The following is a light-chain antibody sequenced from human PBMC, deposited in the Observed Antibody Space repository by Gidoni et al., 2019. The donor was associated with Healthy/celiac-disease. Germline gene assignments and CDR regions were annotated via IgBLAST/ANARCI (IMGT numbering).Light chain of an antibody. Sequence: QSALTQPASVSGSPGPPITISCTGPSSDVAGYNYVSWYQQHPGKAPKLMIYEVSNRPSGVSNRFSGSKSGNTASLTISGLQAEDEADYYCSSYTSSSTLVVFGGGTKLTVL. CDR1: SSDVAGYNY. CDR3: SSYTSSSTLVV. J-gene: IGLJ2*01. CDR2: EVS. V-gene: IGLV2-14*01.